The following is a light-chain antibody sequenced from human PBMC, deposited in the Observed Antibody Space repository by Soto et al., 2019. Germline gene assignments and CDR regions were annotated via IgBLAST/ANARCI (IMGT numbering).Light chain of an antibody. CDR3: SSYAASNNFYFV. V-gene: IGLV2-8*01. J-gene: IGLJ3*02. CDR1: SSDVGGYNY. Sequence: QSALTQPPSASGSPGQSVTISCTGTSSDVGGYNYVSWYQQYPGRAPKLMIYEVTKRPSGVPDRFSGSKSGNTASLTVSGIQAEDEADYSCSSYAASNNFYFVFGGGTKLTVL. CDR2: EVT.